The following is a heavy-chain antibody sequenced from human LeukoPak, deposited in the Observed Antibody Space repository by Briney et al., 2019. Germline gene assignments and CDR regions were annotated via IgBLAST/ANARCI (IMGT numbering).Heavy chain of an antibody. V-gene: IGHV3-9*01. CDR2: ISWNSGSI. CDR3: AKDYGSGSYYYMDV. CDR1: GFTFDDYA. J-gene: IGHJ6*03. Sequence: PGRSLRLSCAASGFTFDDYAMHWVRQAPGKGLEWVSGISWNSGSIGYADSVKGRFTISRDNAKNSLYLQMNSLRAEDTALYYCAKDYGSGSYYYMDVWGKGPRSPSP. D-gene: IGHD3-10*01.